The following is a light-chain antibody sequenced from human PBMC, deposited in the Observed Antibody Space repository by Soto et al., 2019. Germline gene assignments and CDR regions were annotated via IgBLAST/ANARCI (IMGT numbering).Light chain of an antibody. CDR2: EVS. CDR1: SSDVGGYNY. V-gene: IGLV2-14*01. Sequence: QSALTQPASVSGSPGQSITISCTGTSSDVGGYNYVSWYQQHPGKAPKLMIYEVSNRPSGVSKRFSGSKSGNTASLTISGLKAEDDADYYCSSYTSSSIDYVFGTGTKVTVL. CDR3: SSYTSSSIDYV. J-gene: IGLJ1*01.